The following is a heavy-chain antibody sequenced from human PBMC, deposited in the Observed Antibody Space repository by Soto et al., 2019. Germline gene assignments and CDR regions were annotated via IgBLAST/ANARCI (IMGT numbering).Heavy chain of an antibody. Sequence: QVQLMQSGAEVKKPGASVKVSCKASVYTFTSYGISWVRQAPGQGLEWLGCISAYNGNTEYAQKFHGRVTMTTDPSTSTAYMELRSLRIDDTAVYYCSRDRLTPTGSSNYYYYGIDVWGQGTTVTCSS. J-gene: IGHJ6*02. D-gene: IGHD3-10*01. CDR3: SRDRLTPTGSSNYYYYGIDV. CDR2: ISAYNGNT. CDR1: VYTFTSYG. V-gene: IGHV1-18*04.